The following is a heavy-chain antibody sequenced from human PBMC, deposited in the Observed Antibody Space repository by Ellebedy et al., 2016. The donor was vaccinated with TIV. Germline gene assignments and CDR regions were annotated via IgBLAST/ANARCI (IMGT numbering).Heavy chain of an antibody. V-gene: IGHV1-18*01. CDR3: ASRLPEVLRPRGAQGGVVYYYGMDV. J-gene: IGHJ6*02. CDR1: GYTFTSYG. D-gene: IGHD1-14*01. Sequence: ASVKVSCKASGYTFTSYGISWVRQAPGQGLEWIGWITTYNGNTDYAQKVQGRVTMTTDTSTSTAYMELSSLRSEDTAVYYCASRLPEVLRPRGAQGGVVYYYGMDVWGQGTTVTVSS. CDR2: ITTYNGNT.